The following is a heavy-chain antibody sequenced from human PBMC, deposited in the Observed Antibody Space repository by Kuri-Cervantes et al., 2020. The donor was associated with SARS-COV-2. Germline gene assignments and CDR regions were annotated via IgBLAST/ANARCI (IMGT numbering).Heavy chain of an antibody. Sequence: GGSLRLSCAASGFTFDDYAMHWVRQAPGKGLEWVSGISWNSGSIGYADSVKGRFTISRDNAKNSLYLQMNSLRAEDTAVYYCASPPPAAGHNWFDPWGQGNQVTVSS. V-gene: IGHV3-9*01. J-gene: IGHJ5*02. CDR1: GFTFDDYA. CDR3: ASPPPAAGHNWFDP. D-gene: IGHD6-13*01. CDR2: ISWNSGSI.